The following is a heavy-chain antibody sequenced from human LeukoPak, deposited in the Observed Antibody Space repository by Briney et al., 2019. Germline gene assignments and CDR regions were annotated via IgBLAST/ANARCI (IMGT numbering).Heavy chain of an antibody. D-gene: IGHD3-10*01. J-gene: IGHJ4*02. CDR2: INPSGGST. CDR1: GYTFTSYY. V-gene: IGHV1-46*01. CDR3: ARGSVPYYYGSGSTDGGGDY. Sequence: GASVKVSCKASGYTFTSYYMHWVRQAPGQGLEWMGIINPSGGSTSYAQKFQGRVTMTRDTSTSTVYMELSSLRSEDTAVYYCARGSVPYYYGSGSTDGGGDYWGQGTLVTVSS.